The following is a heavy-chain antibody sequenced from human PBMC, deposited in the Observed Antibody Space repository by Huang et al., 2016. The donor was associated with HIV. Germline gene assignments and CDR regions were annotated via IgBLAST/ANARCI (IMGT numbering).Heavy chain of an antibody. Sequence: QVQMVQSGAEVKKPGASVKVSCKTSGYDFTGYFLHWVRQAPGQGLEWMGWINPNSDVAVYAQKFRGRVTMTTDKAVTTAYMELNVLTSDDTAMYYCARAPPDHWGQGTLVTVSS. CDR2: INPNSDVA. V-gene: IGHV1-2*02. CDR1: GYDFTGYF. J-gene: IGHJ5*02. CDR3: ARAPPDH.